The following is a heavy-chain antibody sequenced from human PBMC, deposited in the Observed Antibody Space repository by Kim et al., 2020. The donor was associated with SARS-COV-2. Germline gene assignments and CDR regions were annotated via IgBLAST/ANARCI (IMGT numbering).Heavy chain of an antibody. CDR1: GFTFSSYS. CDR2: ISSSSSYI. V-gene: IGHV3-21*01. CDR3: ARDSPYCGNDCFPWKAEYVQQ. J-gene: IGHJ1*01. Sequence: GGSLRLSCAASGFTFSSYSMNWVRQAPGKGLEWVSFISSSSSYIHYADSVKGRFTISRDNAKNSLYLQMNSLRAEDTAVYYCARDSPYCGNDCFPWKAEYVQQWGQGTLLLVS. D-gene: IGHD2-21*02.